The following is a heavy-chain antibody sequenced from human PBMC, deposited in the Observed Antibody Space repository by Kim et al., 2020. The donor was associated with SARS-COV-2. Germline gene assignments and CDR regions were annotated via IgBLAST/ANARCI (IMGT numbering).Heavy chain of an antibody. J-gene: IGHJ1*01. V-gene: IGHV1-3*01. CDR1: GYVFTKGA. CDR3: AKDRYDFWSGSCVH. CDR2: INAADGNT. D-gene: IGHD3-3*01. Sequence: ASVKVSCKASGYVFTKGAIHWVRQAPGQGLEWMGWINAADGNTKYSQEFQGRVSITRDIPASTVFMELSSLRSDDTATYYCAKDRYDFWSGSCVHWGQG.